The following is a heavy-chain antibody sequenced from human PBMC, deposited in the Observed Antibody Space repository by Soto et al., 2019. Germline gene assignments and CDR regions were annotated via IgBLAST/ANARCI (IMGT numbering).Heavy chain of an antibody. V-gene: IGHV4-59*01. D-gene: IGHD3-9*01. Sequence: SETLSLTCAVYGGSFSGYYWSWTRQPPGKGLEWIGYIYYSGSTNYNPSLKSRVTISVDTSKNQFSLKLSSVTAAGTAVYYCARDRYFDSQYYFDYWGQGTLVTVSS. CDR3: ARDRYFDSQYYFDY. J-gene: IGHJ4*02. CDR2: IYYSGST. CDR1: GGSFSGYY.